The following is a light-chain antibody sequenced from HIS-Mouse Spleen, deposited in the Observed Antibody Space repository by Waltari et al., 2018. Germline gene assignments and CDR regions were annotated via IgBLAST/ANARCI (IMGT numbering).Light chain of an antibody. J-gene: IGLJ2*01. CDR2: EVS. CDR1: SSDVGSYNL. CDR3: CSYARSSSVV. Sequence: QPALTPPASVSGSPGQPITISCTGTSSDVGSYNLVSWYQQHPGKAPELMIYEVSKRPSGVSIRSSGSKSGNTASLTFCGRQSEDEADYYCCSYARSSSVVFGGGTKLTVL. V-gene: IGLV2-23*02.